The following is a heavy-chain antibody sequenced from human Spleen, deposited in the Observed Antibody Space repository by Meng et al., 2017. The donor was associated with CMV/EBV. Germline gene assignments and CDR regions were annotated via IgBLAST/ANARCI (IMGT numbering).Heavy chain of an antibody. J-gene: IGHJ4*02. CDR1: GFTFSTYA. CDR2: ITGTGSSR. Sequence: SGFTFSTYAMHWVRQTPGKGLEWVSAITGTGSSRYYADSVEGRFTISRDNSKNTLYLQMNSLRPEDTAVYYCARVNIVGVTRWIDYWGQGTLVTVSS. D-gene: IGHD1-26*01. V-gene: IGHV3-23*01. CDR3: ARVNIVGVTRWIDY.